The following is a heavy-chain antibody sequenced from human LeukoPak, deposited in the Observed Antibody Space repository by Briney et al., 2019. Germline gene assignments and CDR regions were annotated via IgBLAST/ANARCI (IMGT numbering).Heavy chain of an antibody. Sequence: GGSLRLSCAASGFTFSSYAMSWVRQAPGKGLEWVSAISGSGGSTYYADSVKGRFTISRDNSKNTLYLQMNSLRAEDTAVYYCARSLAPGGLPSGYWGQGTLVTVSS. V-gene: IGHV3-23*01. CDR2: ISGSGGST. J-gene: IGHJ4*02. CDR1: GFTFSSYA. CDR3: ARSLAPGGLPSGY. D-gene: IGHD3-3*01.